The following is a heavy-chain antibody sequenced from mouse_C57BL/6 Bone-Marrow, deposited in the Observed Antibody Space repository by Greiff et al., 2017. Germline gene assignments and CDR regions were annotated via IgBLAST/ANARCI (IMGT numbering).Heavy chain of an antibody. CDR2: ITPSSGYT. Sequence: QVQLKESGAELARPGASVKMSCKASGYTFTSYTMHWVKQRPGQGLEWIGDITPSSGYTKYNQKFKDKATLTADKSSSTAYMQLSSLTSEDSAVYYCARWTYQFGMDYWGQGTSVTVSA. CDR1: GYTFTSYT. D-gene: IGHD5-1*01. V-gene: IGHV1-4*01. CDR3: ARWTYQFGMDY. J-gene: IGHJ4*01.